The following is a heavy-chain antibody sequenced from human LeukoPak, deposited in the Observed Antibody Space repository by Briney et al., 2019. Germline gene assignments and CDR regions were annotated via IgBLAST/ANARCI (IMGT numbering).Heavy chain of an antibody. CDR2: ISPGGPT. V-gene: IGHV3-23*01. CDR3: AKDLGISRWAFDI. J-gene: IGHJ3*02. Sequence: GGSLRLSCAGSGFPFSSHGMNWVRQAPGKGLEWVSGISPGGPTYYADSVKGRFTISRDDSKNTLYLQMKNLRAEDTAVYYCAKDLGISRWAFDIWGQGTMVTVSS. D-gene: IGHD1-14*01. CDR1: GFPFSSHG.